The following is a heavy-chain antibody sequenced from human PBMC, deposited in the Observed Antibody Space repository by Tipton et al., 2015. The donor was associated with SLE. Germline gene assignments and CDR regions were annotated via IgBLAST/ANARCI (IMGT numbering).Heavy chain of an antibody. Sequence: TLSLTCTVSGGSISSHYWSWIRQPPGKGLEWIGYIYYSGSTNYNPSLKSRVTISVDTSKNQFSLKLSSVTAADTAVYYCARASISSSWYWFDPWGQGTLVTVSS. J-gene: IGHJ5*02. CDR3: ARASISSSWYWFDP. CDR2: IYYSGST. V-gene: IGHV4-59*08. D-gene: IGHD6-13*01. CDR1: GGSISSHY.